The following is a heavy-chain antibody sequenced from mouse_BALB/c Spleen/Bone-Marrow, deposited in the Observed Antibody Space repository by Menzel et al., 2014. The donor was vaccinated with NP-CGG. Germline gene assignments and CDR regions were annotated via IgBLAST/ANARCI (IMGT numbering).Heavy chain of an antibody. CDR1: GFSLTSYG. Sequence: VQLQQSGPGLVAPSQSLSITCTVSGFSLTSYGAHWVRQPPGKGLEWLGVIWAGGSTNYNSALMSRLSISKDNSKSQVFLKMNSLQTDDTAMYYCARALDSSGYGFAYWGQGTLVTVSA. J-gene: IGHJ3*01. V-gene: IGHV2-9*02. CDR2: IWAGGST. D-gene: IGHD3-2*01. CDR3: ARALDSSGYGFAY.